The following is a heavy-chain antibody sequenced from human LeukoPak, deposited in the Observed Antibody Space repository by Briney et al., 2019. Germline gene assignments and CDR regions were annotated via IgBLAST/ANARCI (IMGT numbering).Heavy chain of an antibody. V-gene: IGHV4-59*01. CDR2: NHYIGSS. CDR1: GDSITKYY. J-gene: IGHJ5*02. CDR3: ARGSTGSFDP. Sequence: SETLSLTCTVSGDSITKYYWSWIRHPPGKGLECIGYNHYIGSSHYNPSLQSRVTLSVDPSKTPFSLKLTSVPAADTAVYYCARGSTGSFDPWGQGTLVVVSS. D-gene: IGHD1-26*01.